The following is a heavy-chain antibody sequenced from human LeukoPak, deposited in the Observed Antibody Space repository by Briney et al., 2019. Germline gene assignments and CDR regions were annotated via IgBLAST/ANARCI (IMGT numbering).Heavy chain of an antibody. CDR3: ARRDYYDSSGTFDY. D-gene: IGHD3-22*01. CDR1: GYSFTNQW. J-gene: IGHJ4*02. Sequence: GESLKISCKGSGYSFTNQWIGWVRQMPGKGLEWMGIIFPGDSDTRYSPSFQGQVTISADKSINTAFLQWTSLRASDTAMYYCARRDYYDSSGTFDYWGQGTLVTVSS. CDR2: IFPGDSDT. V-gene: IGHV5-51*01.